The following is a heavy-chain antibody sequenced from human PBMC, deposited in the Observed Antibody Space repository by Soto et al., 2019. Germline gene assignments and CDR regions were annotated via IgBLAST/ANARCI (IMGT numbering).Heavy chain of an antibody. J-gene: IGHJ4*02. V-gene: IGHV4-34*01. CDR2: IHHSGRT. CDR1: YY. Sequence: YYWSWIRQPPGKGLEWIGEIHHSGRTNYNPSLKSRVTILVEKSKNQVSLELSSMTAADTAVYYCARGGDWQFDYWGQGTLVTVSS. D-gene: IGHD2-21*02. CDR3: ARGGDWQFDY.